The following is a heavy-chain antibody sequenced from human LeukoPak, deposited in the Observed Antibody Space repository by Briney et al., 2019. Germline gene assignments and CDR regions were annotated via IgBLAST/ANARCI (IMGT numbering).Heavy chain of an antibody. D-gene: IGHD5-12*01. J-gene: IGHJ4*02. CDR1: GFTVSSNY. Sequence: AGSLRLSCAASGFTVSSNYMSWVRQAPGKGLEWVSVIYSGGSTYYADSVKGRFTISRDNSKNTLYLQMNSLRAEDTAVYYCARVWLRSYFDYWGQGTLVTVSS. CDR3: ARVWLRSYFDY. V-gene: IGHV3-66*01. CDR2: IYSGGST.